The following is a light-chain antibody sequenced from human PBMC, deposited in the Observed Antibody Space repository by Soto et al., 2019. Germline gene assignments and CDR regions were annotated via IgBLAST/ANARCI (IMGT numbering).Light chain of an antibody. CDR2: DAS. V-gene: IGKV1-5*01. CDR1: QSISSW. J-gene: IGKJ2*01. CDR3: QQYNSYPVA. Sequence: DIQMAQSPSTLSASVGDRVTITCRASQSISSWLAWYQQKPGKAPKLLIYDASRLESGAPSRFSGSGSGTEFTLTISSLQPDDFATYYCQQYNSYPVAFGQGTKLEIK.